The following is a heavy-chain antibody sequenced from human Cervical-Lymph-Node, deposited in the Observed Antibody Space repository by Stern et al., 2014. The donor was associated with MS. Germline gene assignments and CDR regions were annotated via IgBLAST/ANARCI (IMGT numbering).Heavy chain of an antibody. CDR2: NKAYNGNT. CDR1: GYTFTSSG. CDR3: ARGLLGSENAFDI. D-gene: IGHD2-15*01. V-gene: IGHV1-18*01. J-gene: IGHJ3*02. Sequence: VQLEVSGAEVKKPGASVKVSCKASGYTFTSSGIRWERQDPGQGPELMGWNKAYNGNTNYAHKLQGRVTMTTYTSTSTAYMELRSLRSDDTAVYYCARGLLGSENAFDIWGQGTMVTVSS.